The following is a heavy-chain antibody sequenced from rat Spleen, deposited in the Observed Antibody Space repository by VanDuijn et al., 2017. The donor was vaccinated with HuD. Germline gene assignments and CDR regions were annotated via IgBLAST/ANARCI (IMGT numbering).Heavy chain of an antibody. J-gene: IGHJ2*01. CDR1: GFSLTSYG. V-gene: IGHV2-15*01. CDR2: IWGDGST. D-gene: IGHD5-1*01. Sequence: QVQLKESGPGLVQPSQTLSLTCTVSGFSLTSYGVSWVRQPPGKGLEWMGGIWGDGSTNYNSVLKSRLSISRDTSKSQVFLKMNSLQTEDTAIYFCTRANWAPDYWGQGVMVTVSS. CDR3: TRANWAPDY.